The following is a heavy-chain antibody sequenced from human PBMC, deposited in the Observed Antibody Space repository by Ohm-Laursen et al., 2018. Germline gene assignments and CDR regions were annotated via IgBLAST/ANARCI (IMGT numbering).Heavy chain of an antibody. V-gene: IGHV3-7*03. J-gene: IGHJ4*02. CDR2: INQGGSEE. D-gene: IGHD6-19*01. CDR1: GFTFSRHW. CDR3: AKLVAEPTV. Sequence: SLRLSCTASGFTFSRHWMTWVRQGPGKGLESLANINQGGSEEYYADSVKGRFTISRDNSKNTLYLQMNSLRAEDTAVYYCAKLVAEPTVWGQGTLVTVSS.